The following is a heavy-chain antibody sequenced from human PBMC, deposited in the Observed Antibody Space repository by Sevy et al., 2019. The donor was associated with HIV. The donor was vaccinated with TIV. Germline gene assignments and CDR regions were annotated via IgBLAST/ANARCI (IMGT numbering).Heavy chain of an antibody. CDR3: AKDRRGAPSGSTNYYYYYGMDV. D-gene: IGHD5-12*01. CDR2: ISYDGSNK. V-gene: IGHV3-30*18. Sequence: GGSLRLSCAASGFTFSSYGMHWVRQAPGKGLEWVAVISYDGSNKYYADSVKGRFTISRDNYKNTLYLQMNSLRAEDTAVYYCAKDRRGAPSGSTNYYYYYGMDVWGQGTTVTVSS. CDR1: GFTFSSYG. J-gene: IGHJ6*02.